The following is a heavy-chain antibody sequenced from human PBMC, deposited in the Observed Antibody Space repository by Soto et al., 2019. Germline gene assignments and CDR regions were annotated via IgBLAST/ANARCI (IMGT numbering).Heavy chain of an antibody. V-gene: IGHV3-7*01. J-gene: IGHJ3*02. Sequence: EVHLVESGGGLVQPGGSLRLSCAASGITFSNYWMTWVRQAPGKGLEWVANIKQDGSEKYYVDSVKGRFTISRDNAKNSLYLQMNSLRDEDTAVYYCARDQDDSSDAFDIWGQGRMVTVSS. CDR1: GITFSNYW. CDR2: IKQDGSEK. D-gene: IGHD3-3*01. CDR3: ARDQDDSSDAFDI.